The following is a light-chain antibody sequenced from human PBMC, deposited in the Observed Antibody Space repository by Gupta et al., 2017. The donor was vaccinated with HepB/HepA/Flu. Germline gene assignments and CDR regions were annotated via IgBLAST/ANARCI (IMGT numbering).Light chain of an antibody. CDR3: QQYYSTPVT. V-gene: IGKV4-1*01. CDR1: QSVLYSSNNKNY. CDR2: WAS. Sequence: DIVMTQSPDSLAVSLGERATINCKSSQSVLYSSNNKNYLAWYQQKPGQPPKLLIYWASTRESGVPDRFSGRGSGTDFTLTISSLQAEDVAVYYCQQYYSTPVTFGHGTKLDIK. J-gene: IGKJ3*01.